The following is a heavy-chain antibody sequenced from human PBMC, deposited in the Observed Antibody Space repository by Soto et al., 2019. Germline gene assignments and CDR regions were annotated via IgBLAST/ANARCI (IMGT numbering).Heavy chain of an antibody. Sequence: QVQLVESGGGVVQPGRSLRLSCAASGFTFSSYGMHWVRQAPGKGLEWVAVISYDGSNKYYADSVKGRFTISRDNSKKTLYLQMNSLRAEDTAVYYCAKDQYGYSYGNTFNMYAFDIWGQGTMVTVSS. CDR1: GFTFSSYG. CDR3: AKDQYGYSYGNTFNMYAFDI. V-gene: IGHV3-30*18. D-gene: IGHD5-18*01. CDR2: ISYDGSNK. J-gene: IGHJ3*02.